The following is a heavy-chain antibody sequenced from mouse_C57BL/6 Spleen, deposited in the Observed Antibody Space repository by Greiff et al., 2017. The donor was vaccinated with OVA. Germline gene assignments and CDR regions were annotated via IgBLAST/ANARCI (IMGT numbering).Heavy chain of an antibody. Sequence: VQLQQPGAELVRPGTSVKLSCKASGYTFTSYWMHWVKQRPGQGLEWIGVIDPSDSYTNYNQKFKGKATLTVDTSSSTAYMQLSSLTSEDSAVYYCARWVISFDYWGQGTTLTVSS. CDR2: IDPSDSYT. V-gene: IGHV1-59*01. CDR3: ARWVISFDY. CDR1: GYTFTSYW. D-gene: IGHD2-13*01. J-gene: IGHJ2*01.